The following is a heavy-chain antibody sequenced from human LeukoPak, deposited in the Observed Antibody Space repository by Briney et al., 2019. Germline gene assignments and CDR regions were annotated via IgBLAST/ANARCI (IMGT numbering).Heavy chain of an antibody. CDR3: ARVEYYDSSGYYVDY. D-gene: IGHD3-22*01. V-gene: IGHV4-59*01. CDR1: GGSISSYY. Sequence: SETPSLTCTVSGGSISSYYWSWIRQPPGKGLEWIGYIYYSGSTNYNPSLKSRVTISVDTSKNQFSLKLSSVTAADTAVYYCARVEYYDSSGYYVDYWGQGTLVTVSS. CDR2: IYYSGST. J-gene: IGHJ4*02.